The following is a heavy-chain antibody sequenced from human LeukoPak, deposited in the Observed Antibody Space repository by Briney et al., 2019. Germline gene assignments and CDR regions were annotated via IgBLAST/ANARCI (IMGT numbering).Heavy chain of an antibody. CDR2: FHNSGNT. J-gene: IGHJ4*02. D-gene: IGHD6-13*01. CDR1: GTYVGRYY. Sequence: NPSETLSLTCTVSGTYVGRYYWSWIRQPPGKGLEWIGYFHNSGNTNYNPSLSSRITMSVGTSKNQFSLKLNSVTAADTAIYYCARRAAALDYWGQGTLVTVSS. CDR3: ARRAAALDY. V-gene: IGHV4-59*08.